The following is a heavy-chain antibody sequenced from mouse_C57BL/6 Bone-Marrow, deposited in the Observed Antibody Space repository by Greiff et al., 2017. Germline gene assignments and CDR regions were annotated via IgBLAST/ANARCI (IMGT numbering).Heavy chain of an antibody. J-gene: IGHJ1*03. Sequence: QVQLKESGAELARPGASVKLSCKASGYTFTSYGISWVKQRTGQGLEWIGEIYPRSGNTYYNEKFKGKATLTADKSSSTAYMELRSLTSEDSAVYFCARRSIYDGYSWYFDVWGTGTTVTVSS. CDR3: ARRSIYDGYSWYFDV. V-gene: IGHV1-81*01. CDR1: GYTFTSYG. D-gene: IGHD2-3*01. CDR2: IYPRSGNT.